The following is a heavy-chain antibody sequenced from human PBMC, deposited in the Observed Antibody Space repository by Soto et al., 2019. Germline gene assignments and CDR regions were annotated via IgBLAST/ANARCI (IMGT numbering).Heavy chain of an antibody. J-gene: IGHJ6*04. CDR2: ISTYNGNT. CDR1: RYTFTSYG. Sequence: QAQLVQSGAEVKKPGASVKVSCKASRYTFTSYGISWVRQAPGQGLEWMGWISTYNGNTNYAPKLQGRVTTTTDTTTGKAYMERRSLSSADTDVYACARDGSFGDWRGMDVCGEWTTVTVSS. D-gene: IGHD1-1*01. V-gene: IGHV1-18*01. CDR3: ARDGSFGDWRGMDV.